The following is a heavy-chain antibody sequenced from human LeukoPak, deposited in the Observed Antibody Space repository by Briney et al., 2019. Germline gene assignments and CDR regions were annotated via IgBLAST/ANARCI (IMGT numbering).Heavy chain of an antibody. CDR2: ISYDGSNK. Sequence: GGSLRLSCAASGFTFSNYGMHWVRQAPGKGLEWLAVISYDGSNKYYAESVKGRLTISRDNSKNTMYLQMNSLRGEDTAVYYCAKDGIAVAEDWGQGTLVIVSS. D-gene: IGHD6-19*01. CDR3: AKDGIAVAED. V-gene: IGHV3-30*18. J-gene: IGHJ4*02. CDR1: GFTFSNYG.